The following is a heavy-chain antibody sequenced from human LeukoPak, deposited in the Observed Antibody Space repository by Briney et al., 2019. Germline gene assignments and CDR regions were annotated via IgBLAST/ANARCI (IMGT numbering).Heavy chain of an antibody. V-gene: IGHV6-1*01. Sequence: SQTLSLTCAIFGDSVSSNSAAWSWIRQSPSRVLEWLGRTYYRSKWSNEYAVSVKSRITLNPDTSKNQFSLQLKSLTPDDTAAYYCARFRAQMVAFDYWGQGILVTVSS. CDR3: ARFRAQMVAFDY. D-gene: IGHD3-10*01. CDR2: TYYRSKWSN. CDR1: GDSVSSNSAA. J-gene: IGHJ4*02.